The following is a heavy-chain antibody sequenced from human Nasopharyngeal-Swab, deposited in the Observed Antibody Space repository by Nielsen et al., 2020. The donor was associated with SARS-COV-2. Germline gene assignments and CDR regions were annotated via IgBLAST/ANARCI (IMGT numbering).Heavy chain of an antibody. Sequence: SETLSLTCAVYGGSFSGYYWSWIRQPPGKGLEWIGEINHSGSTYYNPSLKSRVTISVDTSKNQFSLKLSSVTAADTAVYYCARVRVFTFDYWGQGTLVTVSS. CDR2: INHSGST. CDR1: GGSFSGYY. J-gene: IGHJ4*02. CDR3: ARVRVFTFDY. V-gene: IGHV4-34*09. D-gene: IGHD3-10*01.